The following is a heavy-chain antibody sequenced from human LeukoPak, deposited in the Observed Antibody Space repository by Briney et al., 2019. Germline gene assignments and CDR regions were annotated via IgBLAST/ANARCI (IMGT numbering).Heavy chain of an antibody. J-gene: IGHJ3*02. V-gene: IGHV3-33*06. Sequence: GGSLRLSCAASGFTFSSYGMHWVRQAPGKGLEWVAVIWYDGSNKYYADFVKGRFTISRDNSKNTLYLQMNSLRAEDTAVYYCAKGRRYCSSTSCRTGAFDIWGQGTMVTVSS. D-gene: IGHD2-2*01. CDR3: AKGRRYCSSTSCRTGAFDI. CDR1: GFTFSSYG. CDR2: IWYDGSNK.